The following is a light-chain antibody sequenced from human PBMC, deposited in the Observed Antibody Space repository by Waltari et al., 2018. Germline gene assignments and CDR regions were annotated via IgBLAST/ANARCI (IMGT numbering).Light chain of an antibody. CDR2: EAS. J-gene: IGKJ4*01. CDR1: QSVYNF. V-gene: IGKV3-11*01. CDR3: QQRANWPPLT. Sequence: EVVLTQPPATLSLSPGERATLSCRASQSVYNFLAWYQQTPGQAPRLLIYEASQRATGIPARFSGSGSGTDFTLTISNLEPEDVAVYYCQQRANWPPLTFGGGTKVEIK.